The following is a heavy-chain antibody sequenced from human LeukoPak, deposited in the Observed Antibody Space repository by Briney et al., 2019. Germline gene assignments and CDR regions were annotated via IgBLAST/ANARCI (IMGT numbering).Heavy chain of an antibody. CDR3: ARALGYSGYDYGY. CDR2: IDPNSGGT. J-gene: IGHJ4*02. CDR1: GYTFTGYY. V-gene: IGHV1-2*02. Sequence: ASVKASCKASGYTFTGYYMHWVRQAPGQGLEWMGWIDPNSGGTNYAQKFQGRVTMTRDTSISTAYMELSRLRSDDTAVYYCARALGYSGYDYGYWGQGTLVTVSS. D-gene: IGHD5-12*01.